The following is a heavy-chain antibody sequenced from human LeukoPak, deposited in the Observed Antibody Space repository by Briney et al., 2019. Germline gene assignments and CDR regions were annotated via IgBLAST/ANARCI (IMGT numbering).Heavy chain of an antibody. Sequence: GGSLRLSCAASGFTFRNHIISWVRQAPGKGLEWVANMRQDGGEKFYLDSVKGRFTISRDNAKNSVYLQMDSLRVEDTGLYYCAREGDAFDFWGQGTMVTVAS. CDR1: GFTFRNHI. CDR2: MRQDGGEK. CDR3: AREGDAFDF. V-gene: IGHV3-7*01. J-gene: IGHJ3*01.